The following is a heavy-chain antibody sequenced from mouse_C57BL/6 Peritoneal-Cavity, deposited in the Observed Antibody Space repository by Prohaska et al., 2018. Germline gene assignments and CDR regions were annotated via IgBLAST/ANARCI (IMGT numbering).Heavy chain of an antibody. V-gene: IGHV4-1*01. Sequence: EVKLLPSGGGLVQPGGSLKLSCAASGIDFSRYWMSWVRRAPGKGLEWIGESNPDSSTINYAPSRKEKFIISRDNAKNTLYLQMSKVRAEDTALYYCASPDGYYWYCDVWGTGTTVTVSS. CDR2: SNPDSSTI. CDR1: GIDFSRYW. J-gene: IGHJ1*03. CDR3: ASPDGYYWYCDV. D-gene: IGHD2-3*01.